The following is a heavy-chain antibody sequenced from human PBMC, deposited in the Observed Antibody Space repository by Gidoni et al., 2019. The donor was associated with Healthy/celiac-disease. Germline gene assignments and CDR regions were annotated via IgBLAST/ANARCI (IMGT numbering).Heavy chain of an antibody. CDR1: VGSIRRYY. D-gene: IGHD2-2*02. V-gene: IGHV4-59*12. CDR3: ARDGYCSSTSCYTTYGMDV. J-gene: IGHJ6*02. CDR2: IYYSGST. Sequence: QVQLQESGPGLVKPSETLSLTCTVSVGSIRRYYWSWIRQPPGKGLEWIGDIYYSGSTNYNPSLKSRVTISVDTSKNQFSLKLSSVTAADTAVYYCARDGYCSSTSCYTTYGMDVWGQGTTVTVSS.